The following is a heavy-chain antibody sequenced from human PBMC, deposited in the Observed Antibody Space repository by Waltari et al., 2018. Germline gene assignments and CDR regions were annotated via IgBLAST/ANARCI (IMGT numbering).Heavy chain of an antibody. CDR2: ITSDGSTT. CDR3: SAGTVY. D-gene: IGHD1-26*01. J-gene: IGHJ4*02. V-gene: IGHV3-74*01. CDR1: GFTFTSDW. Sequence: EVLLVESGGGLVQPGGSLRRSCAASGFTFTSDWMHWVRQAPGKGLVWLSLITSDGSTTSYGDSVKGRFTISRDNAKNTLYLQMNSLRAEDTAVYYCSAGTVYWGQGILVTVSS.